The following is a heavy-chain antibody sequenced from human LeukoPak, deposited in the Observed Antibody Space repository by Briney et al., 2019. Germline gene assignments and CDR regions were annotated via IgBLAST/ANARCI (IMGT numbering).Heavy chain of an antibody. CDR2: INADGSTA. CDR3: VVVVEPPDSDGFDV. Sequence: GGPLRLSCAASGFTFGNSWVHWVRQAPGKGLVWVSLINADGSTATYADSVRGRFTISRDNARNTLSLQMNSLTIEDTAVYYCVVVVEPPDSDGFDVWGQGTMITVSS. J-gene: IGHJ3*01. D-gene: IGHD1-14*01. CDR1: GFTFGNSW. V-gene: IGHV3-74*01.